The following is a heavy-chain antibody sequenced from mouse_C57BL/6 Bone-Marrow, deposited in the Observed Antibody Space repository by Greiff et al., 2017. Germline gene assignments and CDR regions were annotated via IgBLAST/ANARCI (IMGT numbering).Heavy chain of an antibody. CDR2: IWNGGST. D-gene: IGHD1-1*01. J-gene: IGHJ3*01. V-gene: IGHV2-2*01. CDR1: GFSLTSYG. CDR3: AVTYYYGSSDAVAY. Sequence: QVQLQQPGPGLVQPSQSLSITCTVSGFSLTSYGVHWVRQSPGKGLEWLGVIWNGGSTDYNAAFISRLTISKENYKTQAFFKMNSLQADDTAIYYCAVTYYYGSSDAVAYWGQGTLVTVSA.